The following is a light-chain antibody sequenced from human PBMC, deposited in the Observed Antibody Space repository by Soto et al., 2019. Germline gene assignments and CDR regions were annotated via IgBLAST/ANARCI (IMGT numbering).Light chain of an antibody. CDR3: NSYTTGTTWV. CDR1: TSDVGRYNY. J-gene: IGLJ3*02. V-gene: IGLV2-14*01. Sequence: QSALTQPASVSGSPGQSITISCTGTTSDVGRYNYVSWHQQHPGKAPKLLIFDVSNRPSGVSDRFSGSKSGNTASLTISGLQAEDEADYYCNSYTTGTTWVFGGGTELTV. CDR2: DVS.